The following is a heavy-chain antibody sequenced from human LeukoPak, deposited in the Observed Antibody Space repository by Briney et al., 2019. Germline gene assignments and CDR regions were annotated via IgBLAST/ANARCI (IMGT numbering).Heavy chain of an antibody. J-gene: IGHJ4*02. D-gene: IGHD5-24*01. CDR2: INHSGST. Sequence: SETLSLTCTVSGGSINSGSYYWSWIRQPPGKGLEWIGEINHSGSTNYNPSLKSRVTISVDTSKNQFSLKLSSVTAADTAVYYCARGLPLGWLQFNPPFDYWGQGTLVTVSS. CDR3: ARGLPLGWLQFNPPFDY. CDR1: GGSINSGSYY. V-gene: IGHV4-39*07.